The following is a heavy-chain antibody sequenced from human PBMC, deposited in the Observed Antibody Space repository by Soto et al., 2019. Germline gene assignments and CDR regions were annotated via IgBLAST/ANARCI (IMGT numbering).Heavy chain of an antibody. CDR1: GGCVNSCGYS. CDR3: RRGDDGRYRHYGMDV. CDR2: ISNSGST. V-gene: IGHV4-61*08. D-gene: IGHD3-9*01. Sequence: PSETMSLTCTVSGGCVNSCGYSWSWIRQPPGKGLEWIGHISNSGSTNYNPSLKSRITISVDTSKDQFSLKLGSVTAADPAVYYFRRGDDGRYRHYGMDVWGQGTTVPVS. J-gene: IGHJ6*02.